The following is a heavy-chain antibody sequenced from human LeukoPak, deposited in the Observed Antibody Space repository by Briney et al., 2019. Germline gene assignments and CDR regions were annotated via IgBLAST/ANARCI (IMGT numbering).Heavy chain of an antibody. CDR1: GFDFNIYG. CDR2: IGHDGGSQ. CDR3: ARDLTTVTTHLCDY. D-gene: IGHD4-17*01. V-gene: IGHV3-33*01. Sequence: GGSLRLSCAASGFDFNIYGMHWVRQAPGKALEWVAVIGHDGGSQHYVDSVRGRFITSRDNSKNTLYLQMNSLTVEDTAVYYCARDLTTVTTHLCDYWGQGVLVSVSS. J-gene: IGHJ4*02.